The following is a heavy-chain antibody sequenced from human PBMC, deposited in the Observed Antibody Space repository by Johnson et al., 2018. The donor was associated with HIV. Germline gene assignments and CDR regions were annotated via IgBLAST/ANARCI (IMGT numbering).Heavy chain of an antibody. J-gene: IGHJ3*02. CDR1: GFTFSDYY. D-gene: IGHD3-3*01. CDR3: ASSPGTYYNFWSGYPDAFDI. V-gene: IGHV3-9*01. Sequence: VQLVESGGGFVKPGGSLRLSCAASGFTFSDYYMHWVRQAPGKGLEWVSGISWNSGSIGYVDSVKGRFTISRDNSKNTLYLQMNSLRGDDTAVYYCASSPGTYYNFWSGYPDAFDIWGQGTMVTVSS. CDR2: ISWNSGSI.